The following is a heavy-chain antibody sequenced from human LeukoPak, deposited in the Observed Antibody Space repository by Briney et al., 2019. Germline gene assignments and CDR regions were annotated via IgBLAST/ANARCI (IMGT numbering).Heavy chain of an antibody. CDR3: AKAFTFYYYMDV. Sequence: GGSLRLSCAASGFTFSSSAMNWVRQTPAEGLGWVSTISGNGRSPYYADSVKGRCTIFRDNSNYTVYLQMSSRRADDTAVDYCAKAFTFYYYMDVWGKGTTVTVSS. D-gene: IGHD4-23*01. CDR1: GFTFSSSA. CDR2: ISGNGRSP. J-gene: IGHJ6*03. V-gene: IGHV3-23*01.